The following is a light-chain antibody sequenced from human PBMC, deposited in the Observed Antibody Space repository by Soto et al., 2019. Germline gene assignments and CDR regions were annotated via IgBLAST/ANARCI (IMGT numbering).Light chain of an antibody. J-gene: IGKJ4*01. CDR2: WAS. V-gene: IGKV4-1*01. CDR1: QSVLYSSNNKNC. Sequence: DIVMTQSPDSLAVSLGERATINCKSSQSVLYSSNNKNCLAWYQQKPGQPPKLLIYWASTRESGVPDRFSARGSGTDFTLTISSLQAEDVAVYYCQQYYRTFLTFGGGTKVEIK. CDR3: QQYYRTFLT.